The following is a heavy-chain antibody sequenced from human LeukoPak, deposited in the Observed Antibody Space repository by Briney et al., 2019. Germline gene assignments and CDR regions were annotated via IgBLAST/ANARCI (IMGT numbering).Heavy chain of an antibody. CDR2: IYTSGST. V-gene: IGHV4-61*02. CDR3: AIGGSYYDPGYFDL. CDR1: GGSISSGSYY. J-gene: IGHJ2*01. D-gene: IGHD1-26*01. Sequence: PSETLSLTCTVSGGSISSGSYYWSWIRQPAGKGLEWIGRIYTSGSTNYNPSLKSRVTISVDTSKNQFSLKLSSVTAADTAVYYCAIGGSYYDPGYFDLWGRGTLVTVSS.